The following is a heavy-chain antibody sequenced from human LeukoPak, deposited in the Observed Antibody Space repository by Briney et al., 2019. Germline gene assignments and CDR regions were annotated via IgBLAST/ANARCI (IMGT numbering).Heavy chain of an antibody. D-gene: IGHD5-18*01. Sequence: PSETLSLTCTVSGGSISSGSYYWSWIRQPAGKGLEWIGRIYTSGSTNYNPSLKSRVTISVDTSKNQFSLKLSSVTAADTAVYYCATGYSYGLSRDYWGQGTLVTVSS. J-gene: IGHJ4*02. CDR1: GGSISSGSYY. V-gene: IGHV4-61*02. CDR2: IYTSGST. CDR3: ATGYSYGLSRDY.